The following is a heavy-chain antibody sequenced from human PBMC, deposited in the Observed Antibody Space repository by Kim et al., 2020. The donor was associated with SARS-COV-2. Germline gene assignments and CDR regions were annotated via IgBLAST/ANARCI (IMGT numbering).Heavy chain of an antibody. D-gene: IGHD2-2*01. CDR1: GFTFSSYS. CDR2: ISSSSSYI. CDR3: ARHDRYCSSTSCYVSPEYFQH. V-gene: IGHV3-21*01. Sequence: GGSLRLSCAASGFTFSSYSMNWVRQAPGKGLEWVSSISSSSSYIYYADSVKGRFTISRDNAKNSLYLQMNSLRAEDTAVYYCARHDRYCSSTSCYVSPEYFQHWGQGTLVTVSS. J-gene: IGHJ1*01.